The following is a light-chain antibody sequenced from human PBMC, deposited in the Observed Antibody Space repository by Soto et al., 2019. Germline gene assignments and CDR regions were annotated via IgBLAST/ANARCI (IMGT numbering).Light chain of an antibody. CDR2: AAS. Sequence: IQMTQSPSSLSASVGDSVTITCRASQGINDDLGWYQQKPGEAPKVLIYAASNLERGVPSRFSGSGSGTGFTLTISNLQPEDSATYYCQQDYRYPLTVGGGTKVEIK. J-gene: IGKJ4*01. V-gene: IGKV1-6*01. CDR3: QQDYRYPLT. CDR1: QGINDD.